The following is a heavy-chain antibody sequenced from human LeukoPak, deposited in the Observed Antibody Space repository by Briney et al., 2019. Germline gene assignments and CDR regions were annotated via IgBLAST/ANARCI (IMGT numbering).Heavy chain of an antibody. CDR1: GFTFSSYA. V-gene: IGHV3-23*01. J-gene: IGHJ4*02. Sequence: GGSLRLSCAASGFTFSSYAMSWLRQAPEKGLEWVSAISGSGGSTYYADSVKGRFTISTDNSKNTLYLQMNSLRAGDTAVYYCAKSDFIVVVPAAMYYWGQGTLVTVSS. D-gene: IGHD2-2*01. CDR2: ISGSGGST. CDR3: AKSDFIVVVPAAMYY.